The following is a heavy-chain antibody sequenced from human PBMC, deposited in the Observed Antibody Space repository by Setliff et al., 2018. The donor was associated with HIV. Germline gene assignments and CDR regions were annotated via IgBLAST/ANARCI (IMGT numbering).Heavy chain of an antibody. CDR2: TIPVLSMS. V-gene: IGHV1-69*02. D-gene: IGHD3-10*01. CDR3: ATSFGSGVAPFDN. CDR1: EDTFNSYT. J-gene: IGHJ4*02. Sequence: SVKVSCKASEDTFNSYTIHWVRQTPGQGLEWMGRTIPVLSMSNFAMKFQGRGSIFADKSTSTAYLGLNGLTSEDTAIYYCATSFGSGVAPFDNWGQGTLVTVSS.